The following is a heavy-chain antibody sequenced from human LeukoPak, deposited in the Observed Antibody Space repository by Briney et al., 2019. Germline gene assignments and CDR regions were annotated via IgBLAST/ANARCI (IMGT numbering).Heavy chain of an antibody. Sequence: GGSLRLSCAASGFTFRSYSMKWVRQAPGKGGEWVSSISSSRSYIYYADSVKGRFTISRDNAKNSLYLQMNSLRAEDTAVYYCARDQVLHRAVAGTLDYWGQGTLVTVSS. CDR3: ARDQVLHRAVAGTLDY. J-gene: IGHJ4*02. CDR2: ISSSRSYI. V-gene: IGHV3-21*01. D-gene: IGHD6-19*01. CDR1: GFTFRSYS.